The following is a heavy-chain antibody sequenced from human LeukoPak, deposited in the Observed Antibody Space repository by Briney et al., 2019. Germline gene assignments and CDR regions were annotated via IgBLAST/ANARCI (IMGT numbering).Heavy chain of an antibody. CDR1: GFTVSSNY. CDR3: AKDGPPVQLERDNLYYYYYYYMDV. J-gene: IGHJ6*03. V-gene: IGHV3-53*01. D-gene: IGHD1-1*01. Sequence: GGSLRLSCAASGFTVSSNYMSWVRQAPGKGLEWVSVIYSGGSTYYADSVKGRFTISRDNSKNTLYLQMNSLRAEDTAVYYCAKDGPPVQLERDNLYYYYYYYMDVWGKGTTVTVSS. CDR2: IYSGGST.